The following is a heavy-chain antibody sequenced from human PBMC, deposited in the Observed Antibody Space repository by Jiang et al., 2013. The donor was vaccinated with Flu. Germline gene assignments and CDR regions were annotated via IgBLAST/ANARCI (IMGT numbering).Heavy chain of an antibody. CDR2: FDPEDGET. CDR1: GYTLTELS. D-gene: IGHD4-17*01. CDR3: ATDRTVTTGGGVSDYYYGMDV. J-gene: IGHJ6*02. V-gene: IGHV1-24*01. Sequence: GAEVKKPGASVKVSCKVSGYTLTELSMHWVRQAPGKGLEWMGGFDPEDGETIYAQKFQGRVTMTEDTSTDTAYMELSSLRSEDTAVYYCATDRTVTTGGGVSDYYYGMDVWGQGTTVTVSS.